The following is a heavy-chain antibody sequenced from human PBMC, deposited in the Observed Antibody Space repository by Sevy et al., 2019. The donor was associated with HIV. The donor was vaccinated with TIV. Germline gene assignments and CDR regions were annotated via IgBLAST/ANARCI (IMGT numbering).Heavy chain of an antibody. J-gene: IGHJ4*02. CDR1: GGSISTGGDC. V-gene: IGHV4-30-2*01. CDR2: IYHSGVT. D-gene: IGHD3-3*01. CDR3: ARDRGTIFGVDL. Sequence: SETLSLTCTVSGGSISTGGDCWSWIWQPPGKGLEWIGYIYHSGVTNYNPSLKTRVNISIDRSKKQFSLNLTSVTAADTAVYFCARDRGTIFGVDLWGQGTLVTVSS.